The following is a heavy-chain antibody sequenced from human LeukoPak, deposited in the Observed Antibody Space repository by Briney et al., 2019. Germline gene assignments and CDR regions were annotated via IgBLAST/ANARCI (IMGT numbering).Heavy chain of an antibody. J-gene: IGHJ5*02. V-gene: IGHV3-23*01. CDR1: GFTFSSNA. Sequence: PGGSLRPSCAASGFTFSSNAMSWVRQAPGKGLEWVSGISVGGGSTFYADSVKGRFTISRDNSKNTLYLQMNSLRGEDTAVYYCAKTGSTVTTLNWFDPWGQGTLVTVSS. CDR2: ISVGGGST. CDR3: AKTGSTVTTLNWFDP. D-gene: IGHD4-17*01.